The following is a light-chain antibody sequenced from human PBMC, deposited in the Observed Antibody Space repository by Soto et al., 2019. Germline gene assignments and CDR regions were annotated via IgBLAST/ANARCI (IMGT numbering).Light chain of an antibody. Sequence: QSVLTQPPSVSGAPGQRVPIPCTGSSSNIGSFYDVHWYQQLPGTVPKLLIYGDNNRPSGVPDRFSGSKSGTSASLAITGLQPEDEADYYCQSYDNSLSHVVFGGGTKLTVL. V-gene: IGLV1-40*01. CDR2: GDN. CDR1: SSNIGSFYD. CDR3: QSYDNSLSHVV. J-gene: IGLJ2*01.